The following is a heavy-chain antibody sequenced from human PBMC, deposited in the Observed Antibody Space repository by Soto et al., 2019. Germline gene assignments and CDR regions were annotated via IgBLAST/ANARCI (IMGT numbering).Heavy chain of an antibody. J-gene: IGHJ4*02. CDR2: ISYDGSNK. Sequence: GWSLRLSCAASGFTFSSYGMHWVRQAPGKGLEWVAVISYDGSNKYYADSVKGRFTISRDNSKNTLYLQMNSLRAEDTAVYYCAKDPNAEYYYVLGSYSRPLDYWVQGP. CDR3: AKDPNAEYYYVLGSYSRPLDY. CDR1: GFTFSSYG. D-gene: IGHD3-10*01. V-gene: IGHV3-30*18.